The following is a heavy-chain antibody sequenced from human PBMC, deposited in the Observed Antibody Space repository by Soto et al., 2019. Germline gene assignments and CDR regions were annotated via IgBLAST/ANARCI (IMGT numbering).Heavy chain of an antibody. CDR2: IYCSGST. J-gene: IGHJ4*02. Sequence: SETLSLTCTVSGGSISSYYWSWIRQPPGKGLEWIGYIYCSGSTNYNPSLKSRVTISVDTSKNQFSLKLSSVTAADTAVYYCAREALDCSGGSCYFLFDYWGQGTLVTVSS. CDR3: AREALDCSGGSCYFLFDY. V-gene: IGHV4-59*01. CDR1: GGSISSYY. D-gene: IGHD2-15*01.